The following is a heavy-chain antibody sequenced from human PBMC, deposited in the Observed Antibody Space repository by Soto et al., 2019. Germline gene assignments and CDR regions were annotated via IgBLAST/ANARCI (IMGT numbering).Heavy chain of an antibody. Sequence: ASVKVSCRASGYIFTDYYLHWVRQAPGQGLEYMGWINPNTGGTKYSQRFQGRVTMTGGTLLLNWLTSDDTAVYYCARSLSTIGARLDYWGQGTLVTVSS. V-gene: IGHV1-2*02. J-gene: IGHJ4*01. CDR2: INPNTGGT. D-gene: IGHD6-6*01. CDR3: ARSLSTIGARLDY. CDR1: GYIFTDYY.